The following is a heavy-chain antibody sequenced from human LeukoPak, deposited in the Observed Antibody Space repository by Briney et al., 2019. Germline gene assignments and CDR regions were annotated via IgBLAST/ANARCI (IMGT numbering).Heavy chain of an antibody. D-gene: IGHD2-15*01. J-gene: IGHJ5*02. Sequence: GASVKVSCKASGGTFNNYAITWVRQAPGQGLEWMGGIIPIFGTANYAQKFQGRVTITADKSTSTAYMELSSLRSEDTAVYYCARGILQGGFDPWGQGTLVTVSS. CDR1: GGTFNNYA. V-gene: IGHV1-69*06. CDR3: ARGILQGGFDP. CDR2: IIPIFGTA.